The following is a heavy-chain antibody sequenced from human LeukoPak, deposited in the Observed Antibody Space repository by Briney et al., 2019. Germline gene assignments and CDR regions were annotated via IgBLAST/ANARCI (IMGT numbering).Heavy chain of an antibody. V-gene: IGHV1-18*01. Sequence: ASVKVSCKASGYTFTTYNINWVRQAPGQGLEWMGWISGYNGNTNYAQKLQGRVTMTRDMSTSTDYMELSSLRSEDTAIYYCARDNSVGDIAWWFDPWGQGTLVTVST. CDR3: ARDNSVGDIAWWFDP. J-gene: IGHJ5*02. D-gene: IGHD3-10*01. CDR2: ISGYNGNT. CDR1: GYTFTTYN.